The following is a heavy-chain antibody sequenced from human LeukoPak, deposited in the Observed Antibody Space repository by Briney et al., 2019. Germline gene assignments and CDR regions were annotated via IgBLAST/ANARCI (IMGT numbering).Heavy chain of an antibody. CDR1: GFTFSSYS. CDR3: AGNDYYDSRMFDY. CDR2: ISSSSSYI. Sequence: GGSLRLSCAASGFTFSSYSMNWVRQAPGKGLEWVSSISSSSSYIYYADSVKGRFTISRDNAKNSLYLQMNSLRAEDTAVYYCAGNDYYDSRMFDYWGQGTLVTVPS. D-gene: IGHD3-22*01. V-gene: IGHV3-21*01. J-gene: IGHJ4*02.